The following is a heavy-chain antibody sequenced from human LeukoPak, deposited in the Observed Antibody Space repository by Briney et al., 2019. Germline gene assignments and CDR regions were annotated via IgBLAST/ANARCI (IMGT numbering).Heavy chain of an antibody. V-gene: IGHV3-7*01. Sequence: PGGSLRLSCAASGFTFSCYWMSWVRQAPGKGLEWVANIKQDGSEKYYVDSVKGRFTISRDNAKNSLYLQMNSLRAEDTAVYYCARGDRPLYYYDISGYFHAAFDIWGQGRMVTVSS. D-gene: IGHD3-22*01. CDR2: IKQDGSEK. CDR3: ARGDRPLYYYDISGYFHAAFDI. J-gene: IGHJ3*02. CDR1: GFTFSCYW.